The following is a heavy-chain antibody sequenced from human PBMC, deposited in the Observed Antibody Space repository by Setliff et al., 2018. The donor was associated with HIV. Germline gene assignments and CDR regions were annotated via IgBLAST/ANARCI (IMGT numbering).Heavy chain of an antibody. CDR2: INPSGGST. J-gene: IGHJ6*03. CDR1: GYTFTSYY. CDR3: AREARYQDRYYYYMDV. Sequence: PSVKVSCKASGYTFTSYYLHWVRQAPGQGLEWMGIINPSGGSTTYAQKFQGRVTMTRDTSASTVYMELSSLRSEDTAVYYCAREARYQDRYYYYMDVWGKGTTVTVSS. D-gene: IGHD1-20*01. V-gene: IGHV1-46*03.